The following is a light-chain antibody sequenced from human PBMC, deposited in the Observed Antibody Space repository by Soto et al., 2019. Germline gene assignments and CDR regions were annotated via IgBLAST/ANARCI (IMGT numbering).Light chain of an antibody. V-gene: IGKV3-20*01. Sequence: EIVMTQSPATLSVSPGERATFSCRASQSVSSNLAWYQQKPGQAPRLLIYGTSSRATGIPDRFSGSGSGTDFTLTISRLEPEDFAVYYCQQYAGSRTFGQGTKVDIK. CDR2: GTS. CDR1: QSVSSN. J-gene: IGKJ1*01. CDR3: QQYAGSRT.